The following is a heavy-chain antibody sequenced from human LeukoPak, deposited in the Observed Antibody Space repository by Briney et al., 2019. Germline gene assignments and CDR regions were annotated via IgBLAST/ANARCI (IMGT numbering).Heavy chain of an antibody. CDR3: EGSDYYDSSGYYFDY. J-gene: IGHJ4*02. CDR2: ISGSGGST. V-gene: IGHV3-23*01. Sequence: GGSLRLSCAASGFTFSSYAMSWVRQAPGKGLEWVSAISGSGGSTYYADSVKGRFTISRDNSKNTLYLQMNSLRAEDTAVYYCEGSDYYDSSGYYFDYWGQGTLVTVSS. CDR1: GFTFSSYA. D-gene: IGHD3-22*01.